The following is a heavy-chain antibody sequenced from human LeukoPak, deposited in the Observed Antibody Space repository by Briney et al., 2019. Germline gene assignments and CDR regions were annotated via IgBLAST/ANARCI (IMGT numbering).Heavy chain of an antibody. J-gene: IGHJ4*02. V-gene: IGHV3-48*03. CDR3: ARGPLWDYYDSSGPFDY. CDR1: GFTFSSYE. D-gene: IGHD3-22*01. CDR2: MSSSRSTI. Sequence: GGSLRLSCAASGFTFSSYEMNWVRQAPGEGGEGGSYMSSSRSTIYYADPLMPRLTISRHNSKNSLYLQMNSLSADDTAVYYCARGPLWDYYDSSGPFDYWGQGTLVTVSS.